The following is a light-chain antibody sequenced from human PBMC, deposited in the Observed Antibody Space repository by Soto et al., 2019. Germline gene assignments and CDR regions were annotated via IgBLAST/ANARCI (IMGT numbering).Light chain of an antibody. J-gene: IGKJ1*01. Sequence: DIQMTQSPSSLSASVGDRVTITCRTSQSISSYLNWYQQKPGKAPDLLIYAASSLQIGVPSRFSGSGSGTDFTLTISSLQPEDFATYYCQKSYSTPRTFGQGTKVEIK. V-gene: IGKV1-39*01. CDR2: AAS. CDR3: QKSYSTPRT. CDR1: QSISSY.